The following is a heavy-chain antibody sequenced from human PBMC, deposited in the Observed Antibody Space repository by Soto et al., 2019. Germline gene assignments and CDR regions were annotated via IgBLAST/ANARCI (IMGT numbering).Heavy chain of an antibody. CDR3: AESAMVRGGGGFDP. V-gene: IGHV3-23*01. CDR1: RFTFSTYA. Sequence: EVQLLESGGGLVQPGGSLRLSCAASRFTFSTYAMSWVRQAPGKGLEWVSDISGSGANTYYADSVKGRFTISRDNSKNPLYLQMNRLRAEDPAVYYCAESAMVRGGGGFDPWGQGTLVTVSS. D-gene: IGHD3-10*01. CDR2: ISGSGANT. J-gene: IGHJ5*02.